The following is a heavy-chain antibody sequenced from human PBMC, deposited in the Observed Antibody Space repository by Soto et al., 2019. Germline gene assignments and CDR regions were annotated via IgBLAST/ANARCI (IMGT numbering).Heavy chain of an antibody. CDR2: ISSSSSTI. Sequence: PGGSLRLSCAASGFTFSSYSMNWVRQAPGKGLEWVSYISSSSSTIYYADSVKGRFTISRDNAKNSLYLQMNSLRAEDTALYYCAKDRLAVAGSLDYWGQGTLVTVSS. J-gene: IGHJ4*02. V-gene: IGHV3-48*04. CDR1: GFTFSSYS. D-gene: IGHD6-19*01. CDR3: AKDRLAVAGSLDY.